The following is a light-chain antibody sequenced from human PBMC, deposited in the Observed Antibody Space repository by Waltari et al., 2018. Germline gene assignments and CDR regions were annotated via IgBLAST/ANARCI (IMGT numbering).Light chain of an antibody. V-gene: IGKV3-15*01. CDR2: GAS. CDR3: QQYNLWPPL. J-gene: IGKJ4*01. Sequence: ETVVPQSPATLSVSPGDSATLSCRASQSVNINLAWYQQKPGQAPRLLIYGASTRATGISARFSGSGSGTEFTLTISSLQSEDFAVYYCQQYNLWPPLFGGGTKVEVK. CDR1: QSVNIN.